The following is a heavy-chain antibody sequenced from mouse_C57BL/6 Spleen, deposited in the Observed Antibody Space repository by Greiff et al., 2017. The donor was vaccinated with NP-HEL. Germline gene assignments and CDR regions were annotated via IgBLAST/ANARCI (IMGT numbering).Heavy chain of an antibody. CDR1: GFNIKDYY. CDR3: TILCYGSSDERYVDV. J-gene: IGHJ1*03. CDR2: IDPEDGDT. V-gene: IGHV14-1*01. Sequence: EVQLQQSGAELVRPGASVKLSCPASGFNIKDYYMHWVKQRPEQGLEWIGRIDPEDGDTEYAPKFQGKATMTADTSSNTAYLQLSSLTSEDTAVYYCTILCYGSSDERYVDVWGTGTTVTVAS. D-gene: IGHD1-1*01.